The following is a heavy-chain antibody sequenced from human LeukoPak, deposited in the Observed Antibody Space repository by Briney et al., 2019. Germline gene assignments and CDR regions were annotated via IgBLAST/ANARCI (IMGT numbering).Heavy chain of an antibody. CDR1: GYTFTSYG. CDR3: ARYYYDSSGYNHANDY. J-gene: IGHJ4*02. V-gene: IGHV1-18*01. D-gene: IGHD3-22*01. Sequence: GASVKVSCKASGYTFTSYGISWVRQAPGQGLEWIGWISAYNGNTNYAQKLQGRVTMTTDTSTSTAYMELRSLRSDDTAVYYCARYYYDSSGYNHANDYWGQGTLVTVCS. CDR2: ISAYNGNT.